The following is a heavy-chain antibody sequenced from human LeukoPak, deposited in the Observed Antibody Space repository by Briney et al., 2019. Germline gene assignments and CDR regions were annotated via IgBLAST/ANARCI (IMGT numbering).Heavy chain of an antibody. CDR3: VKVGISTYDH. V-gene: IGHV3-64D*06. CDR2: ITFHGRDT. CDR1: GLTFSSSD. J-gene: IGHJ4*02. Sequence: GGSLRLSCSVSGLTFSSSDMHWVRQAPGKALEYVSAITFHGRDTYYADSVNGRFTISRDNSKDTLYLQMSNLRPEDTAIYYCVKVGISTYDHWGQGILVTVSS. D-gene: IGHD2/OR15-2a*01.